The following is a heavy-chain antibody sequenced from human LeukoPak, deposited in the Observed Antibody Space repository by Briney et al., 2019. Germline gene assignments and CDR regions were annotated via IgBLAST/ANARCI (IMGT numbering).Heavy chain of an antibody. J-gene: IGHJ4*02. V-gene: IGHV3-48*03. CDR3: ARGANYYDSSGYSY. CDR1: GVTFSSYE. Sequence: GGSLSLYCAASGVTFSSYEMNWVRQAPGKGLEWVSYISSSGSTIYYADSVKGRFTISSDNAKNSLYLQMNSLRAEDTAVYYCARGANYYDSSGYSYWGQGTLVTVSS. CDR2: ISSSGSTI. D-gene: IGHD3-22*01.